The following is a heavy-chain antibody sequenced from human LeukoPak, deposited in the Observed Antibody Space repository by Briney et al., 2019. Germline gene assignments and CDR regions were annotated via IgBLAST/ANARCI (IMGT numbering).Heavy chain of an antibody. J-gene: IGHJ4*02. D-gene: IGHD4-17*01. Sequence: GGSLRLSCAAAGFTFSSYWMTWVRQSPGRGLEWVANIKPDGSEKYYVDSVKGRFTISRDNANNSLYLQMNSLRAEDTAVYYCARSTVTTYFDYWGQGTLVTVSS. CDR2: IKPDGSEK. V-gene: IGHV3-7*01. CDR3: ARSTVTTYFDY. CDR1: GFTFSSYW.